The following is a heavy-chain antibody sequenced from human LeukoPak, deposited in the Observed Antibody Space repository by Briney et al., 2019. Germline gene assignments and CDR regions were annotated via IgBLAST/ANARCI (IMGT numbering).Heavy chain of an antibody. J-gene: IGHJ5*01. CDR1: GDSVSCNTAA. Sequence: SQTLSLTCAISGDSVSCNTAAWYWIRQSPSRGLEWLGRTYYRSKWTYEYAESVRSRITINVDTSKNQFSLHLNSVTPEDTAVYYCARDPSDDQGFDCWGQGTLVTVSS. D-gene: IGHD3-3*01. CDR2: TYYRSKWTY. CDR3: ARDPSDDQGFDC. V-gene: IGHV6-1*01.